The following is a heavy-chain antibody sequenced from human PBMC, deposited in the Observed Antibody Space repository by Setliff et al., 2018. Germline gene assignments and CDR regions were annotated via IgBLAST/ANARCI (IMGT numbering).Heavy chain of an antibody. CDR1: GFTFSRYW. CDR3: ARDRGSGSYFLRYFDY. D-gene: IGHD1-26*01. Sequence: GGSLRLSCAASGFTFSRYWMSWVRQAPGKGLEWVANIKQDGSEKYYVDSVKGRFTMSRDNAKNSLYLQMNSLRAEDTAVYYCARDRGSGSYFLRYFDYWGQGTLVTVSS. J-gene: IGHJ4*02. V-gene: IGHV3-7*01. CDR2: IKQDGSEK.